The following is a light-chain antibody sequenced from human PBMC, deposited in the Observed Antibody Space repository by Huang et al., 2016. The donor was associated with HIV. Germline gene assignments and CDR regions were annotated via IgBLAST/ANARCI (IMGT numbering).Light chain of an antibody. CDR3: QHYDSHPPMYT. Sequence: IVLTLSPGTLFLSPGDGATLSCRASQIIDSTYFAWYQQRPGQAPRLLIYDASSRATGISDRFSGGGSGTDFTLTSSKVEPEDFAVYYCQHYDSHPPMYTFGQGTKLEIK. CDR2: DAS. V-gene: IGKV3-20*01. J-gene: IGKJ2*01. CDR1: QIIDSTY.